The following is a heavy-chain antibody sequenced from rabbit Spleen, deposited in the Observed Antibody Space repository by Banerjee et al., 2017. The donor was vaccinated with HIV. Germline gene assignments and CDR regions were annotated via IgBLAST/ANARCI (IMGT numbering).Heavy chain of an antibody. D-gene: IGHD4-1*01. V-gene: IGHV1S45*01. CDR2: IHTVSYNR. J-gene: IGHJ4*01. Sequence: QEQLVESGGGLVQPGGSLKLFCKASGFDFSSSYYMCWVRQAPGKGLEWIGCIHTVSYNRYYASWAKGRFTISKASSTTVILQMTSLTAADTATYFCGRNYDGGWGGDLWGPGTLVTVS. CDR3: GRNYDGGWGGDL. CDR1: GFDFSSSYY.